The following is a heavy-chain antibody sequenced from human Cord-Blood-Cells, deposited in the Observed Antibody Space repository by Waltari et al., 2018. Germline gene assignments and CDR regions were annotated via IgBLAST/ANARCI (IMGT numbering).Heavy chain of an antibody. CDR1: GLTFRSYA. Sequence: QVQLVESGGGVVQPGRSLRLSCAASGLTFRSYAMHWVRQAPGKGLEWVAVISYDGSNKYYADSVKGRFTISRDNSKNTLYLQMNSLRAEDTAVYYCARGGRTSCYTQIDYWGQGTLVTVSS. D-gene: IGHD2-2*02. V-gene: IGHV3-30-3*01. CDR2: ISYDGSNK. CDR3: ARGGRTSCYTQIDY. J-gene: IGHJ4*02.